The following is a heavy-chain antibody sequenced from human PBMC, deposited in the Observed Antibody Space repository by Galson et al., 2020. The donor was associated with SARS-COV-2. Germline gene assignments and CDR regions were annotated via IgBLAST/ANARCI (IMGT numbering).Heavy chain of an antibody. CDR1: GDSFNSDDYY. Sequence: SETLSLTCTVSGDSFNSDDYYWGWIRQPPGKGLEWIGSVYQSGSTFFNPSLKRRVTISVDTSKSQFSLRLTSVTAADTAVYYCARATPGIFYGRPYYFDYWGQGTLVTVSS. D-gene: IGHD2-15*01. V-gene: IGHV4-39*07. CDR3: ARATPGIFYGRPYYFDY. CDR2: VYQSGST. J-gene: IGHJ4*02.